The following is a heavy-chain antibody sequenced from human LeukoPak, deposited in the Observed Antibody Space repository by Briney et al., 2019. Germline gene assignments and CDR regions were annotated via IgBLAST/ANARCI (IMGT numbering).Heavy chain of an antibody. CDR1: GGSISSGSYY. Sequence: PSQTLSLTCTVSGGSISSGSYYWSWIRQPAGKGLEWIGRIYTSGSTNYNPSLKSRVTISVDTSKNQFSLKLSSVTAADTAVYYCARASYSYDINGWVPFDYWGQGTLVTVSS. V-gene: IGHV4-61*02. J-gene: IGHJ4*02. D-gene: IGHD3-22*01. CDR2: IYTSGST. CDR3: ARASYSYDINGWVPFDY.